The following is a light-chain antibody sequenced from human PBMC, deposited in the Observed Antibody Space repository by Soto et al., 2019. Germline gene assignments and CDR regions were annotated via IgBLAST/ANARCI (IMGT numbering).Light chain of an antibody. CDR2: DSS. V-gene: IGKV1-33*01. J-gene: IGKJ5*01. Sequence: DIQMTQSPSSLSASVGDRVTITCQASQDITNYLNWYQQKPGKAPKLLNHDSSNLETGVPSRFSGSGSGTYYSFTISSRQPHIIATHSCQQYDPLSLTFGQVTRLEIK. CDR1: QDITNY. CDR3: QQYDPLSLT.